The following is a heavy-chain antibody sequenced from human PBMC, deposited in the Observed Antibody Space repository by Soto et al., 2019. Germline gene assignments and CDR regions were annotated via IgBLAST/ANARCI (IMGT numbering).Heavy chain of an antibody. V-gene: IGHV1-8*01. CDR1: GYTFTSYD. Sequence: QVQLVQSGAEVKKPGASVKVSCKASGYTFTSYDINWVRQATGQGLEWMGWMNPNSGNTGYAQKFQGRVTMTRNTSISTAYMELSSLRSEDTAVYYCARGTRSRWFGELLPFDPWGQGTLVTVSS. J-gene: IGHJ5*02. CDR3: ARGTRSRWFGELLPFDP. CDR2: MNPNSGNT. D-gene: IGHD3-10*01.